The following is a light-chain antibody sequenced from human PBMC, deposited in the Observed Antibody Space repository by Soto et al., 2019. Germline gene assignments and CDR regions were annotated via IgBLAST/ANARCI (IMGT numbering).Light chain of an antibody. CDR3: QQRFNWPRFT. Sequence: EIVLTQSPATLSLSPGERATPSCRASQSVSSYLACYQQKPGQAPRLLIYDASNRATGIPARFSGGGSGTDFTLTISSLEPEDFAVYYCQQRFNWPRFTFGQGTKLEIK. CDR2: DAS. J-gene: IGKJ2*01. V-gene: IGKV3-11*01. CDR1: QSVSSY.